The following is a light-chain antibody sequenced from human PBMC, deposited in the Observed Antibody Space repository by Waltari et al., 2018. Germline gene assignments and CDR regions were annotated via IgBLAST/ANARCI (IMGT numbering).Light chain of an antibody. J-gene: IGKJ4*01. V-gene: IGKV3-11*01. Sequence: EIVLTQSPATLSLSPGERATFSCRASQSISTSLAWYQHKPGQAPRLLIYDASNRATGIPARFSGSGSGTDFTLTISSLEPEDFAIYYCQQRANWPPFTFGGGTKVEIK. CDR2: DAS. CDR3: QQRANWPPFT. CDR1: QSISTS.